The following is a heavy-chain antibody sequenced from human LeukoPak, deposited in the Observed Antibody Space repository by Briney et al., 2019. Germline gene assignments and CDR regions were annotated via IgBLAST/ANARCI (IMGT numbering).Heavy chain of an antibody. D-gene: IGHD2-21*01. CDR2: ISAYNGNT. Sequence: ASVKVSCKASGYTFTSYGISWVRQAPGQGLEWMGWISAYNGNTNYAQKLQGRVTMTTDTSTSTAYMELRSLRSDDTAVYYCARGPLLLNDYYYYMDVWGKGTTVTVSS. CDR3: ARGPLLLNDYYYYMDV. J-gene: IGHJ6*03. CDR1: GYTFTSYG. V-gene: IGHV1-18*01.